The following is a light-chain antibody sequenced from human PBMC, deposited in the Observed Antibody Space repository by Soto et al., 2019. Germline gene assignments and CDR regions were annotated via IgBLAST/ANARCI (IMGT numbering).Light chain of an antibody. Sequence: DIVMTQSPATLSVSQGERATLSCRASQSVSNNLAWYQQRPGQAPRLLIYGASTRATGIPARFRGSGSGTEFTLTISSLQSEDFAVYYCQHYNKWPLFGQGTELEIK. V-gene: IGKV3-15*01. J-gene: IGKJ2*01. CDR1: QSVSNN. CDR3: QHYNKWPL. CDR2: GAS.